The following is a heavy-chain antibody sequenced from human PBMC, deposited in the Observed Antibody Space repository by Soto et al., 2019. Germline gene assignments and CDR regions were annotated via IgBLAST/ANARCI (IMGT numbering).Heavy chain of an antibody. CDR2: IYWDDDK. Sequence: SGPTLVNPTQTLTLTCTFSGFSLSTSGVGVGWIRQPPGKALEWLALIYWDDDKRYSPSLKSRLTITKDTSKNQVVLTMTNMDPVDTATYYCAHLTYYYDSSGYYSRGEYFQHWGRGTLVTVSS. D-gene: IGHD3-22*01. J-gene: IGHJ1*01. CDR3: AHLTYYYDSSGYYSRGEYFQH. CDR1: GFSLSTSGVG. V-gene: IGHV2-5*02.